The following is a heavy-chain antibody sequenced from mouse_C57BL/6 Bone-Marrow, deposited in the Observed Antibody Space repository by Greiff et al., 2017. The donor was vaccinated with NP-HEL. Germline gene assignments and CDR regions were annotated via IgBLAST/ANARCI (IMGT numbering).Heavy chain of an antibody. Sequence: VQLQQSGAELERPGASVKLSCTASGFNIKDYYMHWVKQRPEQGLEWIGRIDPEDGDTEYAPKFQGKATMTADTSSNTAYLQLSSLTSEDTAVYYCTPITTVVRYFDVWGTGTTVTVSS. J-gene: IGHJ1*03. V-gene: IGHV14-1*01. D-gene: IGHD1-1*01. CDR2: IDPEDGDT. CDR1: GFNIKDYY. CDR3: TPITTVVRYFDV.